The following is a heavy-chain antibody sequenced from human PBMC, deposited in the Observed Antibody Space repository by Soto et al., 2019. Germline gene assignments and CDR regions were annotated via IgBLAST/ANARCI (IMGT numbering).Heavy chain of an antibody. V-gene: IGHV3-30*18. CDR2: ISYDGSNK. CDR3: AKVISVIVGTHAFDI. J-gene: IGHJ3*02. D-gene: IGHD3-22*01. CDR1: GFTFSSYG. Sequence: HPGGSLRLSCAASGFTFSSYGMHWVRQAPGKGLEWVAVISYDGSNKYYADSVKGRFTISRDNSKNTLYLQMNSLRAEDTAVYYCAKVISVIVGTHAFDIWGQGTMVTVSS.